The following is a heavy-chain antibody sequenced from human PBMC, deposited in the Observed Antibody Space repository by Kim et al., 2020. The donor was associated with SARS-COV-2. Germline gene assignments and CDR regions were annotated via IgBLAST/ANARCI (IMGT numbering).Heavy chain of an antibody. CDR2: ISSSSSYI. CDR1: GFTFSSYS. J-gene: IGHJ6*02. CDR3: ASKAYCSSTSCPFVEDYYYGMDV. V-gene: IGHV3-21*01. D-gene: IGHD2-2*01. Sequence: GGSLRLSCAASGFTFSSYSMNWVRQAPGKGLEWVSSISSSSSYIYYADSVKGRFTISRDNAKNSLYLQMNSLRAEDTAVYYCASKAYCSSTSCPFVEDYYYGMDVWGQGTTVTVSS.